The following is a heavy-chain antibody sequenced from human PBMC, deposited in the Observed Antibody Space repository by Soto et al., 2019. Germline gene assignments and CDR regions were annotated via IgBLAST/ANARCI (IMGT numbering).Heavy chain of an antibody. Sequence: QLQLQESGPGLVKPSETLSLTCTVSGGSISSSSYYWGWIRQPPGKGLEWIGSIYYSGSTYYNPSLKSRVTISVDTSKNQFSLKLSSVTAADTAVYYCARHFAYDILTGYPNWFDPWGQGTLVTVSS. CDR2: IYYSGST. V-gene: IGHV4-39*01. J-gene: IGHJ5*02. CDR1: GGSISSSSYY. D-gene: IGHD3-9*01. CDR3: ARHFAYDILTGYPNWFDP.